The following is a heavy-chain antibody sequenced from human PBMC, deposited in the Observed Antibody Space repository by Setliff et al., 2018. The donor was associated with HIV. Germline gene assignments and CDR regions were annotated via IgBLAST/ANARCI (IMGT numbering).Heavy chain of an antibody. CDR2: IRYDGGNK. J-gene: IGHJ5*02. CDR3: AKDAYSSGWYDP. V-gene: IGHV3-30*02. Sequence: PGGSLRLSCAASGFTFSNYGMHWVRQAPGKGLKWMAFIRYDGGNKYYADSVKGRFTISRDNSKNTLFLQMNSLRAEDTAIYYCAKDAYSSGWYDPWGQGTLVTVSS. CDR1: GFTFSNYG. D-gene: IGHD6-19*01.